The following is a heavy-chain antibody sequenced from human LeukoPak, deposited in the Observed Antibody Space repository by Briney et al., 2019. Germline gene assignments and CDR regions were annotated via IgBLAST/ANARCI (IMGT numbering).Heavy chain of an antibody. CDR1: GGSISSYY. CDR3: ARSIAAALPFDY. D-gene: IGHD6-13*01. Sequence: SETLSLTCTVSGGSISSYYWSWIRQPPGKGLEWIGYIYYSGSTNYNPSLKSRVTISVDTSKNQFSLKLSSVTAADTAVYYCARSIAAALPFDYWGQGTLVTVSS. J-gene: IGHJ4*02. V-gene: IGHV4-59*08. CDR2: IYYSGST.